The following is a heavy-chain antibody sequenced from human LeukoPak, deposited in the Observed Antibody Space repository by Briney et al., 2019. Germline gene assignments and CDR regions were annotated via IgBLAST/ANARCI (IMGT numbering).Heavy chain of an antibody. D-gene: IGHD3-3*01. CDR3: ARAPRITIFGVVHDY. CDR1: GGSFSGYY. V-gene: IGHV4-34*01. CDR2: INHSGST. J-gene: IGHJ4*02. Sequence: MASETLSLTCAVYGGSFSGYYWSWLRQPPGKGLEWIGEINHSGSTNYNPSLKSRVTISVDTSKNQFSLKLSSVTAADTAVYYCARAPRITIFGVVHDYWGQGTLVTVSS.